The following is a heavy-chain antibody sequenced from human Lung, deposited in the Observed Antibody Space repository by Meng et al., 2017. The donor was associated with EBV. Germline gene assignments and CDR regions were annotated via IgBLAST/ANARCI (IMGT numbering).Heavy chain of an antibody. D-gene: IGHD2-15*01. Sequence: RESGPGLVQPPGTLSLTCAVSGDSISSVNWWSWVRQSPGKGLEWIGEIYHSGSTNYNPSLKTRVTISLDKSKNQFSLSLSSVTAADTAMYYCTRGLYCSGTNCYWFDPWGQGTLVTVSS. CDR1: GDSISSVNW. V-gene: IGHV4-4*03. CDR3: TRGLYCSGTNCYWFDP. CDR2: IYHSGST. J-gene: IGHJ5*02.